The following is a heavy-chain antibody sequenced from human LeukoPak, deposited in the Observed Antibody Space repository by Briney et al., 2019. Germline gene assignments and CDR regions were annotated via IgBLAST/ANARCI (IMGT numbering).Heavy chain of an antibody. Sequence: GASVKVSCKASGYTFTSYAISWVRQAPGQGLEWMGRIIPIFGTANYAQKFQGRVTITTDESTSTAYMELSSLRSEDTAVYYCARDPGGGYSIGDAFDIWGQGTMVTVSS. CDR2: IIPIFGTA. V-gene: IGHV1-69*05. D-gene: IGHD2-21*01. J-gene: IGHJ3*02. CDR1: GYTFTSYA. CDR3: ARDPGGGYSIGDAFDI.